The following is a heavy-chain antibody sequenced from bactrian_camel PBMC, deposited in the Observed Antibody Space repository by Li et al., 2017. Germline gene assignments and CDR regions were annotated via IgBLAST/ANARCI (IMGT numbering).Heavy chain of an antibody. CDR1: PYSATTNC. V-gene: IGHV3S6*01. CDR3: ASRAQRDLSLGALLSLRPSRYDN. CDR2: IYADGEHN. Sequence: HVQLVESGGGSVQDGGSLRLSCKVTPYSATTNCMAWFRQAPGKECEGVAGIYADGEHNYYHDSVKGRFTISRDSAKNIVYLQMTDLQPEDTALYYCASRAQRDLSLGALLSLRPSRYDNWGQGTQVTVS. D-gene: IGHD1*01. J-gene: IGHJ4*01.